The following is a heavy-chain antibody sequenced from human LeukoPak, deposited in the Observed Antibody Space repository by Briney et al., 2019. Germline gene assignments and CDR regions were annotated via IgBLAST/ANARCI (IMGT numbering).Heavy chain of an antibody. Sequence: GGSLTLSCEASGFSLSKHGLNWVRQAPGKGLDWVASIRSSGKYISYAESLKGRFTISRDNAKNIVTLQMDSLRVEDTATYYCARQPFGPGTYLQYWGQGTLVIVSS. CDR3: ARQPFGPGTYLQY. CDR2: IRSSGKYI. CDR1: GFSLSKHG. V-gene: IGHV3-21*01. D-gene: IGHD3-10*01. J-gene: IGHJ1*01.